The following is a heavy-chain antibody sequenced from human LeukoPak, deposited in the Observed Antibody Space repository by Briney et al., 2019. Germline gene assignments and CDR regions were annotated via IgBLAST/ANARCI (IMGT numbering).Heavy chain of an antibody. D-gene: IGHD2-2*01. CDR1: GFTFSSYA. Sequence: GGSLRLSCAASGFTFSSYAMSWVRQAPGKGLEWVSGINWSGGSTGYADPLRGRFTISRDNAKNSLYLQMDSLRAEDTALYYCARAPITSPFYFDYWGQGTLVTVSS. CDR3: ARAPITSPFYFDY. V-gene: IGHV3-20*04. CDR2: INWSGGST. J-gene: IGHJ4*02.